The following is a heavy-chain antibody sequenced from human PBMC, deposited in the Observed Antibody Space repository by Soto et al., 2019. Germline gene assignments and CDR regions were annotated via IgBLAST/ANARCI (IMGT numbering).Heavy chain of an antibody. D-gene: IGHD3-3*01. CDR1: GFAFIGFE. V-gene: IGHV3-48*03. CDR2: ISSGASNM. Sequence: GGSLRLSCAASGFAFIGFEMNWVRQAPGKGLEWVSYISSGASNMYYADSVKGRFTISRDNAQSSLYLQMNSLRVEDTAVYYCARDPNYDFWSGYRNKEGTYGMDVWGQGTTVTVSS. J-gene: IGHJ6*02. CDR3: ARDPNYDFWSGYRNKEGTYGMDV.